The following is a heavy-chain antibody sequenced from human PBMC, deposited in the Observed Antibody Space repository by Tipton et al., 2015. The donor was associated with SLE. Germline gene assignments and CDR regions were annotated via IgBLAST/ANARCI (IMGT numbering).Heavy chain of an antibody. V-gene: IGHV3-7*01. J-gene: IGHJ4*02. D-gene: IGHD4-23*01. Sequence: SLRLSCAASGFTFSSYWMSWVRQAPGKGLEWVANIKQDGSGKYYVDSVKGRFTISRDNAKNSLYLQMNSLRAEATAVYYCASGGYGGNADCWGQGTLVTVSS. CDR1: GFTFSSYW. CDR2: IKQDGSGK. CDR3: ASGGYGGNADC.